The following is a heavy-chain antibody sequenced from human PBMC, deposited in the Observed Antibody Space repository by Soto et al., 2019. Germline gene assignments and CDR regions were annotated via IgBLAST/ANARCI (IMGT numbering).Heavy chain of an antibody. Sequence: SETLSLTGTVSGGSISSYYRSWLRQPPRKGLEWIGYIYYSGSTNYSPSLESRVTISEDTSKNQFSLKLRSVTAADTAIYYCAGGRDDSNGWYFDLWGGGTLVTVSS. V-gene: IGHV4-59*01. J-gene: IGHJ2*01. D-gene: IGHD2-15*01. CDR1: GGSISSYY. CDR2: IYYSGST. CDR3: AGGRDDSNGWYFDL.